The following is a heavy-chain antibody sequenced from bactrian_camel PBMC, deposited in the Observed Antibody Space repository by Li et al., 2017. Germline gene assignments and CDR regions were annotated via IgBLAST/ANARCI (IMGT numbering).Heavy chain of an antibody. CDR2: IDRSGDT. D-gene: IGHD3*01. J-gene: IGHJ7*01. Sequence: QVQLVESGGGLVQPGGSLRLSCAASGDTASKYCMAWFRQAPGRERERVAAIDRSGDTNYADSVKGRFTASKDNTENTLYLQMNSLKPEDTAIYYCAALEGMRWGPVGGVCSKYAMDYWGKGTQVTVS. V-gene: IGHV3S53*01. CDR1: GDTASKYC.